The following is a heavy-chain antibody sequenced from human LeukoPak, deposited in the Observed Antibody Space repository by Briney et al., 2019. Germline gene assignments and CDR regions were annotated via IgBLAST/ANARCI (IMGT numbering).Heavy chain of an antibody. D-gene: IGHD3-3*01. Sequence: ASVKVSCKASGYTFTSYGISWVRQAPGQGLEWMGWISAYNGNTNYAQKLQGRVTMTTDTSTSTAYMELRSLRSDDTAVYYCARDTPDYHDFWSGRPKYDYWGQGTLVTVSS. J-gene: IGHJ4*02. CDR1: GYTFTSYG. V-gene: IGHV1-18*01. CDR2: ISAYNGNT. CDR3: ARDTPDYHDFWSGRPKYDY.